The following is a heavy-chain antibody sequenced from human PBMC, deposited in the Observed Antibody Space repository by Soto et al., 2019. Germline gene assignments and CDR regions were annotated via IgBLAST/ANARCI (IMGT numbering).Heavy chain of an antibody. CDR2: ISGSGGRT. V-gene: IGHV3-23*01. Sequence: GGSLRLSCAASGFTFRTSWMYWVRQAPGKGLEWVSSISGSGGRTFYADSVKGRFTISRDNSKNSLYLQMNSLRADDTAVYYCAKDPHPSTTWYYFEYWGQGTLVTVSS. J-gene: IGHJ4*02. CDR3: AKDPHPSTTWYYFEY. CDR1: GFTFRTSW. D-gene: IGHD6-13*01.